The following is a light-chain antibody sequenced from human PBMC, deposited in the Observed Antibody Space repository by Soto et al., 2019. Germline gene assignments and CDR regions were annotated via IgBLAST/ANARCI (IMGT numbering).Light chain of an antibody. CDR2: AAS. CDR3: QQTYSSPQT. V-gene: IGKV1-39*01. Sequence: DIQITQSPSSLSASVADRVTITCRASQTVSIYLNWYRQKPGKAPELLIFAASDLQSGVPSRFSGSGSGTDFTLTISSLQPEDFATYYCQQTYSSPQTFGQGTKVDIK. CDR1: QTVSIY. J-gene: IGKJ1*01.